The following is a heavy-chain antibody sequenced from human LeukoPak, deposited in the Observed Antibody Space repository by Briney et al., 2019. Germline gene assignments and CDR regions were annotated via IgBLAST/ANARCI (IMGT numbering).Heavy chain of an antibody. CDR3: ARTSGPLRGGGYNYS. J-gene: IGHJ4*02. CDR1: GFTFSSYW. Sequence: GGSLRLLYAASGFTFSSYWMIWVRQAPGKGLAWVANIKQDGSEKYYVDSVKGRFTISRDNAKNSLHLQMNSLGADATALYCWARTSGPLRGGGYNYSWGQGTLVTVSS. D-gene: IGHD5-24*01. CDR2: IKQDGSEK. V-gene: IGHV3-7*03.